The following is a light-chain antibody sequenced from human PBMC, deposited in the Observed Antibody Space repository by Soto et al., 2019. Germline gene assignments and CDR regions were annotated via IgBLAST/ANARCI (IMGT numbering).Light chain of an antibody. V-gene: IGKV3-15*01. Sequence: VITQAPTTLSVSPGERATLSCRASQSVSSNLAWYQQKPGQAPRLLIYGASTRATGIPARFSGSGSGTEFTLTISSLQSEDFAVYYCQQYNNWPPGTFGGGTK. CDR1: QSVSSN. CDR2: GAS. CDR3: QQYNNWPPGT. J-gene: IGKJ4*01.